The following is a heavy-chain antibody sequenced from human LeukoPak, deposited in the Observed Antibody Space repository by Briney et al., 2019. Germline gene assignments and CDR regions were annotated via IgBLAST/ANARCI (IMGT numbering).Heavy chain of an antibody. Sequence: GGSLRVSCAVSGFTFDDYAMHWVRQVPGKGLEWVSGINWNSDSIGYADSVKGRFTTSRDNAKNSLYLQMNSLRAEDTAFYYCAINGGGDSGYGNFDYWGQGTLVTVSS. J-gene: IGHJ4*02. D-gene: IGHD5-12*01. CDR2: INWNSDSI. CDR3: AINGGGDSGYGNFDY. CDR1: GFTFDDYA. V-gene: IGHV3-9*01.